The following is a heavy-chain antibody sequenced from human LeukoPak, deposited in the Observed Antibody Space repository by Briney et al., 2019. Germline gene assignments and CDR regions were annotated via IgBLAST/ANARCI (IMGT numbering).Heavy chain of an antibody. D-gene: IGHD3-10*01. CDR1: GYTSTSYG. CDR2: ISAYNGNT. CDR3: ARPIYGSGSFGWFDP. V-gene: IGHV1-18*04. Sequence: ASVKVSCKASGYTSTSYGISWVRQAPGQGLEWMGWISAYNGNTNYAQKLQGRVTMTTDTSTSTAYMELRSLRSDDTAVYYCARPIYGSGSFGWFDPWGQGTLVTVSS. J-gene: IGHJ5*02.